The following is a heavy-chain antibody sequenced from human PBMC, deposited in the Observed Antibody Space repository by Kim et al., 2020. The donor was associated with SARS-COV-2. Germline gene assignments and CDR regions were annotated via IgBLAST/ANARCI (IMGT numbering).Heavy chain of an antibody. CDR1: GGSIISYY. CDR2: IYYSGST. D-gene: IGHD6-19*01. V-gene: IGHV4-59*01. CDR3: AMDRLAVAGDDAFVI. Sequence: SETLSLTCTVSGGSIISYYWSWIRQPPGKGLEWIGYIYYSGSTNYNPSLKSRVTISVDTSKNQFSLKLSSVTAADTAVYYCAMDRLAVAGDDAFVIWGQG. J-gene: IGHJ3*02.